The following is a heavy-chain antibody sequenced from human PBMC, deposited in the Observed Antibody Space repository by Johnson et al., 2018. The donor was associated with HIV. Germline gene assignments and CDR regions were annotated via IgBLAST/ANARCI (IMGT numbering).Heavy chain of an antibody. V-gene: IGHV3-30-3*01. Sequence: QLVESGGGVVQPGRSLRLSCAASGFTFSSYAMHWVRQAPGKGLEWVAVISYDGSNKYYADSVKGRFTISRDNSKNTLYLQMNSLRAEDTAVYYCAREYVGQWLGPRHAFDIWGQGTMVTVSS. J-gene: IGHJ3*02. CDR1: GFTFSSYA. CDR2: ISYDGSNK. D-gene: IGHD6-19*01. CDR3: AREYVGQWLGPRHAFDI.